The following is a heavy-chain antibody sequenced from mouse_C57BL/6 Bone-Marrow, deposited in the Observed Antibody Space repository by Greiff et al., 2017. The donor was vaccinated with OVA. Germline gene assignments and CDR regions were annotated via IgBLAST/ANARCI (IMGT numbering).Heavy chain of an antibody. V-gene: IGHV1-74*01. CDR3: AMGRSRTFAY. CDR1: GYTFTSYW. Sequence: VKLQQPGAELVKPGASVKVSCKASGYTFTSYWMHWVKQRPGQGLEWIGRIHPSDSAPNYNQKFKGQATLTVDQSSSTASIQLSSLTSEDSAVYYCAMGRSRTFAYWGQGTLVTVSA. J-gene: IGHJ3*01. CDR2: IHPSDSAP.